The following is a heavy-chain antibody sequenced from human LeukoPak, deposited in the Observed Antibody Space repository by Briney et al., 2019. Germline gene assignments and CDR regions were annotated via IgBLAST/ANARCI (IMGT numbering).Heavy chain of an antibody. J-gene: IGHJ4*02. CDR3: ARASELDFWSVGYDY. D-gene: IGHD3-3*01. Sequence: PGGSLRLSCAASGFTFSSYAMSWVRQAPGKGLEWVSAISGSGGSTYYADSVKGRFTISRDNAKNSLYLQMNSLRAEDTAVYYCARASELDFWSVGYDYWGQGTLVTVSS. V-gene: IGHV3-23*01. CDR1: GFTFSSYA. CDR2: ISGSGGST.